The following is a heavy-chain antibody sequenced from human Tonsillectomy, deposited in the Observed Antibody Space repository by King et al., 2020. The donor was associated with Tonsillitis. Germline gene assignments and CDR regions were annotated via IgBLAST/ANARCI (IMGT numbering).Heavy chain of an antibody. D-gene: IGHD2/OR15-2a*01. CDR3: AKGDFFFDT. CDR2: IYSGASST. V-gene: IGHV3-23*03. CDR1: GFTFSNYA. Sequence: VQLVESGGGLVQPGGSLRLSCAASGFTFSNYAMSWVRQAPGKGLEWVSIIYSGASSTYYADSVKGRSTISRDNSKSTLSLQMNSLRAEDTAVYFCAKGDFFFDTWGQGTLVTVSS. J-gene: IGHJ5*02.